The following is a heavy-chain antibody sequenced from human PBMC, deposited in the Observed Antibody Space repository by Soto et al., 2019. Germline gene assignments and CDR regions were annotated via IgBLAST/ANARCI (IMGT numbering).Heavy chain of an antibody. CDR1: GFTFRSYV. V-gene: IGHV3-30*19. CDR3: ARWGTTGGLDV. D-gene: IGHD3-16*01. Sequence: QVQLVESGGGVVQPGTSLRVSCVGSGFTFRSYVIHWVRQAPGKGPEWVALTSYDGSDKYYDDSVRGRFTISRDKSRNTVDLQMDSLRLEDTALYYCARWGTTGGLDVWGQGTRVSVSS. CDR2: TSYDGSDK. J-gene: IGHJ1*01.